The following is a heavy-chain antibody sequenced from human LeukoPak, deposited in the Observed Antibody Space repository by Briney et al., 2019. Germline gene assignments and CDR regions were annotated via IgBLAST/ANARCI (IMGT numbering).Heavy chain of an antibody. CDR1: GGSISSYY. CDR3: ARESVTIFGVVIWRYFDY. Sequence: SETLSLTCTVSGGSISSYYWSWIRQPPGKGREWIGYIYYSGSTNYNPSLKSRVTISVDTSKNQFSLKLSSVTAADTAVYYCARESVTIFGVVIWRYFDYWGQGTLVTVSS. V-gene: IGHV4-59*01. D-gene: IGHD3-3*01. J-gene: IGHJ4*02. CDR2: IYYSGST.